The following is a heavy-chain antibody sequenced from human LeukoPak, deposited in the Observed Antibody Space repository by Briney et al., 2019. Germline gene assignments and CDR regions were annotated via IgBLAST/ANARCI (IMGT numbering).Heavy chain of an antibody. Sequence: SETLSLTCTVSGGSISSYYWSWIRQPPGKGREWIGYIYYSGSTNYNPSLKSRVTISVDTSKNQFSLKLSSVAAADPAVYYCARDTAMVGAFDIWGQGTMVTVSS. CDR2: IYYSGST. CDR1: GGSISSYY. D-gene: IGHD5-18*01. V-gene: IGHV4-59*01. CDR3: ARDTAMVGAFDI. J-gene: IGHJ3*02.